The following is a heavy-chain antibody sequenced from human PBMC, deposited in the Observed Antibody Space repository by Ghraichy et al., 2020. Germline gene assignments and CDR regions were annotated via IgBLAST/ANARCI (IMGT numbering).Heavy chain of an antibody. D-gene: IGHD2-15*01. Sequence: GSLRLSCAASGFTFSYYSMHWVRQAPGKGLECVSYISSSSSTIYYPDSVKGRFTISRDNAKNSLFLQMNSLRDEDTAVYYCARGSDFYDATPPGPDYWGQGTLVTISS. J-gene: IGHJ4*02. CDR3: ARGSDFYDATPPGPDY. CDR1: GFTFSYYS. CDR2: ISSSSSTI. V-gene: IGHV3-48*02.